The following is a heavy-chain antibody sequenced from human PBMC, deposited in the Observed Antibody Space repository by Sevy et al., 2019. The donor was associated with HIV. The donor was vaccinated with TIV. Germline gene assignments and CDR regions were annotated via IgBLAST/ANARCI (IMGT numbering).Heavy chain of an antibody. V-gene: IGHV1-18*01. D-gene: IGHD3-16*02. J-gene: IGHJ4*02. CDR2: ISAYNGNT. Sequence: ASVKVSCKASGYTFTSYGISWVRQAPGQGLEWMGWISAYNGNTNYAQKLQGRVTMTTDTSTSTVYMELRSLRSDDTAVYYCARELYDYIWGSYRYLDYWGQGTLVTISS. CDR3: ARELYDYIWGSYRYLDY. CDR1: GYTFTSYG.